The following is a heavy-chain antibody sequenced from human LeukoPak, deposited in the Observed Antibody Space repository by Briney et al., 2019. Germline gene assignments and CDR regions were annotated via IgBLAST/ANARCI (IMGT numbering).Heavy chain of an antibody. CDR1: GFTLRNYA. J-gene: IGHJ4*02. D-gene: IGHD6-19*01. CDR2: ISGSGDTT. Sequence: GGSLRLSCTASGFTLRNYAMSWVRQAPGKGLEWVSGISGSGDTTDYADSVKGRFTISRDNSKKTLYQQMNSLRAEDTAVYYCAKQWLVRVLGYFDYWGQGTLVTVSS. V-gene: IGHV3-23*01. CDR3: AKQWLVRVLGYFDY.